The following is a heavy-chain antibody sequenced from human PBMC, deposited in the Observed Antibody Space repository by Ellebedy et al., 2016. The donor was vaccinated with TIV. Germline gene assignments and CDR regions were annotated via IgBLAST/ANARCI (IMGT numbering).Heavy chain of an antibody. V-gene: IGHV3-11*01. J-gene: IGHJ4*02. D-gene: IGHD6-13*01. Sequence: PGGSLRLSCAASGFTFSGYYMSWFRQAPGKGPEWVSYISYSGDVMYYADSVKGRFTTSRDNAGNSLYLQMNSLRAEDTAVYYCARIGVIAAAGVGDYWGQGTLVIVSS. CDR3: ARIGVIAAAGVGDY. CDR1: GFTFSGYY. CDR2: ISYSGDVM.